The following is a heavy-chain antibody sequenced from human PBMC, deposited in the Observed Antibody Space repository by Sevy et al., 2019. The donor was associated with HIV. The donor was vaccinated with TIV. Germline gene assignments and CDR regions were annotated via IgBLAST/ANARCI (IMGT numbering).Heavy chain of an antibody. Sequence: ASVKVSCKASGGTFSSYGISWVRQAPGQGLEWMGGIIPILGTVNYAQKFQGRVTITADESTNTAYMELSSVRSEDTDVYYCARGGGNGWYYFDYWGQETLVTVSS. V-gene: IGHV1-69*13. CDR1: GGTFSSYG. CDR2: IIPILGTV. D-gene: IGHD6-19*01. J-gene: IGHJ4*02. CDR3: ARGGGNGWYYFDY.